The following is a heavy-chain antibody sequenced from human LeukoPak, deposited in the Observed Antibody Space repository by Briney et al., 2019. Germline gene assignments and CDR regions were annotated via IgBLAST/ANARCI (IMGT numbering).Heavy chain of an antibody. CDR2: ISYDGSNK. Sequence: GGSLRLSCAASGFTFSSYAMHWVRQAPGKGLEWVAVISYDGSNKYYADSVKGRFTISRDNSKNTLYLQMNSLRAEDTAVYYCARDVTRVLVQLERRGFDYWGQGTLVTVSS. V-gene: IGHV3-30-3*01. CDR3: ARDVTRVLVQLERRGFDY. J-gene: IGHJ4*02. D-gene: IGHD1-1*01. CDR1: GFTFSSYA.